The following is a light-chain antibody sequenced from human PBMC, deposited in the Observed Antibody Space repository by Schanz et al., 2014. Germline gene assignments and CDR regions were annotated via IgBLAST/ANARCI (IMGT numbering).Light chain of an antibody. CDR2: EGS. J-gene: IGLJ2*01. Sequence: QSVLTQPASVSGSPGQSITISCSGTSTDVGSYNLVSWYQQYPGKAPKLMIYEGSKRPSGVSNRFSGSKSGNTASLTISGLQAEDEADFYCASYTSTSIVVFGGGTKLTVL. CDR3: ASYTSTSIVV. V-gene: IGLV2-14*02. CDR1: STDVGSYNL.